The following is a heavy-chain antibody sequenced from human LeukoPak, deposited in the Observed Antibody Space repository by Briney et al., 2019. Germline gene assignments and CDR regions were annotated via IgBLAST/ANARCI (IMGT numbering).Heavy chain of an antibody. CDR3: ARGTTDDY. Sequence: GASVKVSCKASGYTFTSYYIDWVRQAPGQGLEWMGVINPSGGSTRYAQKFQGRGTMTGDPSTRTVYMELSSLTSDDTAVYYCARGTTDDYWGQGTPVTVSS. J-gene: IGHJ4*02. V-gene: IGHV1-46*01. D-gene: IGHD1-1*01. CDR1: GYTFTSYY. CDR2: INPSGGST.